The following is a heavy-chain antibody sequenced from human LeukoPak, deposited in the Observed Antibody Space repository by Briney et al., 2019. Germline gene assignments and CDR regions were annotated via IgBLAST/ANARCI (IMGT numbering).Heavy chain of an antibody. CDR1: GFTFSSYG. CDR2: IRYDGSNK. CDR3: AKEMVGRGYSYGEKFDY. J-gene: IGHJ4*02. V-gene: IGHV3-30*02. Sequence: GGSLRLSCAASGFTFSSYGMHWVRQAPGKGLEWVAFIRYDGSNKYYADSVKGRFTISRDNSKNTLYLQMNSLRAEDTAVYYCAKEMVGRGYSYGEKFDYWGQGTLVTVSS. D-gene: IGHD5-18*01.